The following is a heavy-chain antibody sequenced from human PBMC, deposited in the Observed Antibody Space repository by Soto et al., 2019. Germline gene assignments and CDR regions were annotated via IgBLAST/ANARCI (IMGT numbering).Heavy chain of an antibody. J-gene: IGHJ5*02. Sequence: PSETLSLTCTVSGGSISSYYWSWIRQPPGKGLEWIGYIYYSGSTNYNPSLKSRVTISVDTSKNQFSLKLSSVTAADTAVYYCARGGDLNYYDSSGPWGWFDPWGQGTLVTVSS. V-gene: IGHV4-59*01. CDR1: GGSISSYY. D-gene: IGHD3-22*01. CDR3: ARGGDLNYYDSSGPWGWFDP. CDR2: IYYSGST.